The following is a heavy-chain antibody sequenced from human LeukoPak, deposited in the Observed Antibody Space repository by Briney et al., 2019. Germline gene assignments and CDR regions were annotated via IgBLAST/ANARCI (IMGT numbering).Heavy chain of an antibody. CDR1: GGSFSGYY. CDR3: ARLLCSDYWGPSGCYFDY. D-gene: IGHD4-17*01. J-gene: IGHJ4*02. Sequence: SETLSLTCAVYGGSFSGYYWSWIRQPPGKGLEWIGSIYYSGSTYYNPSLKSRVTISVDTSKNQFSLKLSSVTAADTAVYYCARLLCSDYWGPSGCYFDYWGQGTLVTVSS. V-gene: IGHV4-34*01. CDR2: IYYSGST.